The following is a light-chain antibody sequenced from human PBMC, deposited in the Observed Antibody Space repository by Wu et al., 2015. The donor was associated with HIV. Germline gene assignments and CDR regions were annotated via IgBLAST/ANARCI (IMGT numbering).Light chain of an antibody. CDR2: DAS. V-gene: IGKV3-11*01. J-gene: IGKJ4*01. CDR1: QSVSSC. Sequence: EIVLTQSPATLSLSPGERATLSCRASQSVSSCLVWYQQKPGQAPRLLIYDASNRATGIPARFSGSGSGTDFTLTISSLEPEDFAVYYCQQRSNWLTFGGGTKVEIK. CDR3: QQRSNWLT.